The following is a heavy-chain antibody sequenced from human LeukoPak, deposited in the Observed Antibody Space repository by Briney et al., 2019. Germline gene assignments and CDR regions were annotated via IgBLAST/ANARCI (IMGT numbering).Heavy chain of an antibody. D-gene: IGHD5-18*01. J-gene: IGHJ3*02. CDR1: GFTFSSYG. CDR2: ISGSGGRT. Sequence: GGSLRLSCAASGFTFSSYGMSWVCQAPGKGLEWVSGISGSGGRTYYADFVKGRFTISRDNSKNTLYLQMNSLRAEDTAVYYCARARSSYGYGDAFDIWGQGTMVTVSS. V-gene: IGHV3-23*01. CDR3: ARARSSYGYGDAFDI.